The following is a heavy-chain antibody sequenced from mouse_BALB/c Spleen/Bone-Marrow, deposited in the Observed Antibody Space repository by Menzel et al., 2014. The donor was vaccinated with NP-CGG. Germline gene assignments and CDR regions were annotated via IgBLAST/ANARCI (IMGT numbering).Heavy chain of an antibody. D-gene: IGHD1-1*01. J-gene: IGHJ3*01. V-gene: IGHV1-74*01. CDR3: AYGSSFGFAY. CDR1: GYTFTGYW. CDR2: IDPYDSVT. Sequence: QVQLQQSGAELVRPGASVKLSCRTSGYTFTGYWMNWVKQRPEQGLEWIGRIDPYDSVTHYNQEFKVKAILTVDKSSSTAYMQLSSLTSEDSAVYYCAYGSSFGFAYWGQGTLVTVSA.